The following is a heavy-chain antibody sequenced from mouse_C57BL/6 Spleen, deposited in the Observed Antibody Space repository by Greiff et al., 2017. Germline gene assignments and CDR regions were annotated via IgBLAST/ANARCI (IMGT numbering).Heavy chain of an antibody. V-gene: IGHV5-15*01. J-gene: IGHJ1*03. Sequence: EVQLVESGGGLVQPGGSLTLSCAASGFTFSDYGMAWVRQAPRKGPEWVAFISNLAYSIYYADTVTGRFTISRENAKNTLYLEMSSLRSEDTAMYYCARQDYDYWYFDVWGTGTTVTVSS. CDR1: GFTFSDYG. CDR3: ARQDYDYWYFDV. CDR2: ISNLAYSI. D-gene: IGHD1-1*01.